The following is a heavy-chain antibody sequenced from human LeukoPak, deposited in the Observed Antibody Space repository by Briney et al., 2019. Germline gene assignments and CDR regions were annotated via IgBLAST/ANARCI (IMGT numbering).Heavy chain of an antibody. D-gene: IGHD6-19*01. CDR1: GFTFDDYA. CDR2: ISWNGDST. J-gene: IGHJ6*03. V-gene: IGHV3-43D*03. Sequence: PGGSLRLSCAGYGFTFDDYAMHWVRQAPGKGLEWVSLISWNGDSTYFADSVKGRFTISRDNSKNSLYLQMNGLRPEDTALYFCARQSVAGTGYYHYYMDVWGKGTTVTVSS. CDR3: ARQSVAGTGYYHYYMDV.